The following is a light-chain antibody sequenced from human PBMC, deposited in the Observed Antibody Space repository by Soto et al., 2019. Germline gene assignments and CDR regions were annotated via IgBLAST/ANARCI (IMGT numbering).Light chain of an antibody. J-gene: IGKJ5*01. CDR3: QQYGRPTRAT. CDR1: QSVNSRY. V-gene: IGKV3-20*01. CDR2: EAS. Sequence: LTQSPSFLSSSVGDRVTITCRASQSVNSRYIAWYQVKPGQAPRLLIYEASSRATGIPDRFSGGGSGTDLTLSISKVEHEEFAVYYCQQYGRPTRATFGQGTRLEIK.